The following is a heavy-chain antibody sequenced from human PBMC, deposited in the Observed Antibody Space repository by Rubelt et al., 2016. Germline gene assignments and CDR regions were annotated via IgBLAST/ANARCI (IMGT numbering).Heavy chain of an antibody. CDR1: GYTFTSYG. Sequence: QVQLVQSGAEVKKPGASVKVSCKASGYTFTSYGISWVRQAPGQGLEWMGWIRAYNGNTNYAQKIQGRVTMTSDTSTSTASVVLRSVRSDDTDVYYCVGGEPADYWGQGTLVTVSS. D-gene: IGHD3-10*01. V-gene: IGHV1-18*01. J-gene: IGHJ4*02. CDR2: IRAYNGNT. CDR3: VGGEPADY.